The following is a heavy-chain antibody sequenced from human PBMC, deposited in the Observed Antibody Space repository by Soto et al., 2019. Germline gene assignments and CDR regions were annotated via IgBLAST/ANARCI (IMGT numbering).Heavy chain of an antibody. V-gene: IGHV3-23*01. CDR2: TIDRGGRP. Sequence: EVQLLESGGGLVQPGGSLRLSCAASGFTFSSHAMSWVRQAPGKGLEWVPSTIDRGGRPYHADSVRGRFTISRDNSKNTLYLQMNSLRGDDTSIYYCAKDRMGQWLVGGYYDYWGQGALVTVSA. J-gene: IGHJ4*02. CDR1: GFTFSSHA. CDR3: AKDRMGQWLVGGYYDY. D-gene: IGHD6-19*01.